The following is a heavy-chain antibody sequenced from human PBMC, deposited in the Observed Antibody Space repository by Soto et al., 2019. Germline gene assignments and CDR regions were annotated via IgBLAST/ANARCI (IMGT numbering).Heavy chain of an antibody. J-gene: IGHJ3*01. Sequence: PVGSLRLSCEASGFMFNDYGMHWVRQAPGKGLDWVAVISYDGDNKYYAQSVKGRFTISRDNSKNTLFLHMDSLRHEDTAVYHCVKGDLDTAVVNSPDAFDFWGQGTMVTVS. D-gene: IGHD5-18*01. V-gene: IGHV3-30*18. CDR2: ISYDGDNK. CDR1: GFMFNDYG. CDR3: VKGDLDTAVVNSPDAFDF.